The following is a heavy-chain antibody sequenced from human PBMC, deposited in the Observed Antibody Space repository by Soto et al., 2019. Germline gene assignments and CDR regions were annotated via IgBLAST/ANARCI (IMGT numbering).Heavy chain of an antibody. CDR3: ARDRLANWFDP. Sequence: SETLSLTCAVSGGSISGSSFYWGWIRQPPGKGLEWIGYIYYSGSTNYNPSLKSRVTISVDTSKNQFSLKLSSVTAADTAVYYCARDRLANWFDPWGQGTLVTVSS. V-gene: IGHV4-39*07. J-gene: IGHJ5*02. CDR2: IYYSGST. CDR1: GGSISGSSFY. D-gene: IGHD3-9*01.